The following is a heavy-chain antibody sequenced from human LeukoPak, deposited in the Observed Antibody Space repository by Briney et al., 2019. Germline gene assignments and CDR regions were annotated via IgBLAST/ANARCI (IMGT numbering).Heavy chain of an antibody. CDR2: FSYSGST. CDR1: RGSISTYY. Sequence: SETLSLTCTVSRGSISTYYWGWIRQPPGKGLEWIGFFSYSGSTNYNPSLKSRVTISVDTSKNQFSLKLTSVTAADTAVYYCARDGPGDVGFDYWGQGTLVTVSS. V-gene: IGHV4-59*01. D-gene: IGHD7-27*01. CDR3: ARDGPGDVGFDY. J-gene: IGHJ4*02.